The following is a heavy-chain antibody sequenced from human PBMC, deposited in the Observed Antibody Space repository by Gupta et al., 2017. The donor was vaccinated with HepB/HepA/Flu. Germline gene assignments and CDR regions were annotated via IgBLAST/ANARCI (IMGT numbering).Heavy chain of an antibody. CDR2: IWYDGSNK. CDR3: ARDGLRDGYKYGMDV. Sequence: AASGFTFSSYGMHWVRQAPGKGLEWVAVIWYDGSNKYYADSVKGRFTISRDNSKNTLYLQMNSLRAEDTAVYYCARDGLRDGYKYGMDVWGQGTTVTVSS. V-gene: IGHV3-33*01. CDR1: GFTFSSYG. D-gene: IGHD5-24*01. J-gene: IGHJ6*02.